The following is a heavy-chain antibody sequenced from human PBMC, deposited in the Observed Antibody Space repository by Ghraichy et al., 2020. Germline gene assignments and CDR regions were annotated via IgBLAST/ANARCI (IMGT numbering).Heavy chain of an antibody. CDR2: ISHDGNTK. D-gene: IGHD6-19*01. CDR3: AREGGSSGRGGWFDP. Sequence: FTFATSGFTFSSSVMHWVRQAPGKGLEWVAAISHDGNTKLYADSVKGRFTISRDNSENTLSLSLDSVTTEDTAVYYCAREGGSSGRGGWFDPWGRGTLVTVSS. V-gene: IGHV3-30-3*01. CDR1: GFTFSSSV. J-gene: IGHJ5*02.